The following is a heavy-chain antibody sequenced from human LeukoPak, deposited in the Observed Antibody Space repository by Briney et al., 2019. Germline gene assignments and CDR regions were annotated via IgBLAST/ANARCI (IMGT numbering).Heavy chain of an antibody. CDR1: GYTFTGYY. Sequence: ASVKVSCKASGYTFTGYYMHWVRQAPGKGLEWMGRINPNRGGPNYAQNFQGRVPMTRHTSISTAYIELSRLRSDDTCVYYCARGYCSWGSRPTFFDYWGQGTLVTVSS. V-gene: IGHV1-2*05. J-gene: IGHJ4*02. D-gene: IGHD2-15*01. CDR2: INPNRGGP. CDR3: ARGYCSWGSRPTFFDY.